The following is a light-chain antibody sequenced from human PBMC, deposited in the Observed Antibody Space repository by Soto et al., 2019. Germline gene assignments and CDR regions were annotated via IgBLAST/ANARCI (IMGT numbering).Light chain of an antibody. Sequence: QSVLTQPPSVSAAPGQKVTISCSGGNSNVGNNSVSWYQQLPRTAPKLLIYDNYKRPSGIPDRFSGSKSGTSATLGITGFQTGDEADYYCGSWDSSLSAYVFGTGTKVTVL. CDR2: DNY. V-gene: IGLV1-51*01. CDR3: GSWDSSLSAYV. J-gene: IGLJ1*01. CDR1: NSNVGNNS.